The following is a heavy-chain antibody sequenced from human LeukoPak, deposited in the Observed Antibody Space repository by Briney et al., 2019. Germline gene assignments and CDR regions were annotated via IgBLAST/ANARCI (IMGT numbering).Heavy chain of an antibody. CDR3: AGYSTSWPYYYGMDV. D-gene: IGHD6-13*01. CDR1: GFRFSSYA. Sequence: GGSLRLSCAASGFRFSSYAMSWVRQAPGKGLEWVSAISGSGVSTYYADSVKGRFTVSRDNSKNTLYLQMSSLRAEDTAVYYCAGYSTSWPYYYGMDVWGQGTTVTVSS. J-gene: IGHJ6*02. V-gene: IGHV3-23*01. CDR2: ISGSGVST.